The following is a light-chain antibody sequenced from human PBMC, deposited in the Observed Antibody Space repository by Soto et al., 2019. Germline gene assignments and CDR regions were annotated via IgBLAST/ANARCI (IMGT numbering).Light chain of an antibody. CDR3: QQFNSYSLIT. J-gene: IGKJ5*01. CDR1: QGISSA. CDR2: DAS. Sequence: AIQLTQSPSSLSASVGDRVTITCRASQGISSALAWYQQKPWKAPKLLIYDASSLESGVPSRFSGSGSGTDFTLTISSLQPEDFATYYCQQFNSYSLITFGQGTRLEIK. V-gene: IGKV1-13*02.